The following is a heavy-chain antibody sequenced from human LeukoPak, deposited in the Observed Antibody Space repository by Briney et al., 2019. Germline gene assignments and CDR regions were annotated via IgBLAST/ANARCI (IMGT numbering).Heavy chain of an antibody. Sequence: ASVKVSCKASGYTFTGYYMHWVRQAPGQGLEWMGWINPNGGGTNYAQKFQGRVTMTRDTSISTAYMELSSLRSEDTAVYYCATPKITYYYGSGTYGGAFDIRGQGTMVTVSS. CDR3: ATPKITYYYGSGTYGGAFDI. CDR1: GYTFTGYY. J-gene: IGHJ3*02. D-gene: IGHD3-10*01. V-gene: IGHV1-2*02. CDR2: INPNGGGT.